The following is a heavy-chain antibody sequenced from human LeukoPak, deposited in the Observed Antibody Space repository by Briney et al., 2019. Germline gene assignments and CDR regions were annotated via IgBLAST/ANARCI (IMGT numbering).Heavy chain of an antibody. CDR2: IKQDGSEK. D-gene: IGHD5-24*01. CDR1: GFTFSRYW. CDR3: AKQMAVDYFDY. Sequence: PGGSLRLSCAASGFTFSRYWMSWARQAPGKGLEWVAKIKQDGSEKYYVDSVKGRFTISRDNAKNTVYLQMNSLKPEDTAVYYCAKQMAVDYFDYWGQGTLVTVSS. V-gene: IGHV3-7*01. J-gene: IGHJ4*02.